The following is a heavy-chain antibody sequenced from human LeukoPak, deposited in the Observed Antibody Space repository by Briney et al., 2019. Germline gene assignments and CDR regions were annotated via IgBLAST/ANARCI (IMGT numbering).Heavy chain of an antibody. CDR3: ASPRAGGDYFDY. V-gene: IGHV1-69*05. Sequence: SVKVSCKASGGTFSSYAISWVRQAPGQGLEWMGGIIPIFGTANYAQKFQGRVTIITDESTSTAYMELSSLRSEDTAVYYCASPRAGGDYFDYWGQGTLVTVSS. D-gene: IGHD5-24*01. J-gene: IGHJ4*02. CDR2: IIPIFGTA. CDR1: GGTFSSYA.